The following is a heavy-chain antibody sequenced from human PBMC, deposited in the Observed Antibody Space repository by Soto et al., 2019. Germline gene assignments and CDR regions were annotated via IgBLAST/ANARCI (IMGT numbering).Heavy chain of an antibody. CDR3: ARSGDNYNRLDY. V-gene: IGHV3-11*06. J-gene: IGHJ4*02. CDR1: GFTFSDYY. CDR2: SSNSGTFS. D-gene: IGHD1-1*01. Sequence: GGSLRLSCEGSGFTFSDYYISWIRQAPGKGLEWISYSSNSGTFSRYADSVKVRFSISRDNTKNLLYLQMNSLRAEDTAVYYCARSGDNYNRLDYWGQGPPVTVSS.